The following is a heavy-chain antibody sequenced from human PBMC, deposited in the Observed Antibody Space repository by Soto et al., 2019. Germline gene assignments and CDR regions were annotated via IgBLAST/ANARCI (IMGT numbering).Heavy chain of an antibody. CDR2: IYPGDSDT. CDR1: GYSFTSYW. D-gene: IGHD5-18*01. Sequence: GESLKISCKGSGYSFTSYWIGWVRQMPGKGLEWMGIIYPGDSDTRYSPSFQGQVTISADKSISTAYLQWSSLKASDTAMYYCARLPLADRGYSYGYGYYYYYGMDVWGQGTTVTVSS. J-gene: IGHJ6*02. CDR3: ARLPLADRGYSYGYGYYYYYGMDV. V-gene: IGHV5-51*01.